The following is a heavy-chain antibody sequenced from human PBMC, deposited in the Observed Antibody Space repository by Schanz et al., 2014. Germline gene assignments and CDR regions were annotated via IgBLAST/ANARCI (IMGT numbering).Heavy chain of an antibody. CDR1: GYTFISYG. CDR2: ISAYNGHT. V-gene: IGHV1-18*01. J-gene: IGHJ6*02. CDR3: ARAKRFGDMDV. Sequence: QVQLVQSGAEVKKPGASVKVSCKASGYTFISYGIKWVRQAPGQGREWMGWISAYNGHTDYAQKLQGRVTLTTDTSTSTAYMELRNLRSDDTAVYYCARAKRFGDMDVWGQGTTVTVSS. D-gene: IGHD3-10*01.